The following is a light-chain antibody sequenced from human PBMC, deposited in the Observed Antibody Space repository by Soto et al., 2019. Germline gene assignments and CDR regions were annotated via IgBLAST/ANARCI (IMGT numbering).Light chain of an antibody. V-gene: IGLV1-40*01. Sequence: QSVLTQPPSVSGAPGQRVTISCTGSSSNIGAGYDVHWYQQLPGTAPKLLIYGNSNRPSGVPDRFSGSKSGTSASLAITGLQAEDATDYYCQSYDSSLSGRGVFGGGTKLNVL. CDR3: QSYDSSLSGRGV. CDR1: SSNIGAGYD. J-gene: IGLJ2*01. CDR2: GNS.